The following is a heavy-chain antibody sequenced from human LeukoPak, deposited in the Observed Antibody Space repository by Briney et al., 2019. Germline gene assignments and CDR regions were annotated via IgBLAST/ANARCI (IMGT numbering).Heavy chain of an antibody. CDR1: GYTFTSYY. CDR2: INPSGGST. CDR3: ARKAGYSGYDWGRPIDY. V-gene: IGHV1-46*01. D-gene: IGHD5-12*01. Sequence: ASVKVSRKASGYTFTSYYMHWVRQAPGQGLEWMGIINPSGGSTSYAQKFQGRVTMTWDTSTSTVYMELSSLRSEDTAVYYCARKAGYSGYDWGRPIDYWGQGTLVTVSS. J-gene: IGHJ4*02.